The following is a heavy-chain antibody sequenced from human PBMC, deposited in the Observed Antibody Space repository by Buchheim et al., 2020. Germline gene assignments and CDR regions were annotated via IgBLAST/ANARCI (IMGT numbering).Heavy chain of an antibody. CDR3: AKGLGGGREFDYIWGSYRFYVY. CDR2: ISYDGGSK. Sequence: VQLVESGGGLAQPGGSLRLSCAASGFTFSNYWMSWVRQAPGKGLEWVAVISYDGGSKYYADSVKGRSTISRDNANNTLYLQMNSLRPEDTAVYYCAKGLGGGREFDYIWGSYRFYVYWGQGTL. D-gene: IGHD3-16*02. CDR1: GFTFSNYW. J-gene: IGHJ4*02. V-gene: IGHV3-30*18.